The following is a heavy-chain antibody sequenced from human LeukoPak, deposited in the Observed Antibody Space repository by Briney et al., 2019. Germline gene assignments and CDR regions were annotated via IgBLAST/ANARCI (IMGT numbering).Heavy chain of an antibody. CDR2: LSGSGGGT. J-gene: IGHJ4*02. Sequence: GGSLRLSCAVSGITLSNYGMSWVRQAPGKGLEWVAGLSGSGGGTDYADSVQGRFTISRDNPKNTLYLQMNSLRAEDTAVYFCAKRGVVIRVFLVGFHKEAYYFDSWGQGALVTVSS. CDR3: AKRGVVIRVFLVGFHKEAYYFDS. CDR1: GITLSNYG. D-gene: IGHD3-10*01. V-gene: IGHV3-23*01.